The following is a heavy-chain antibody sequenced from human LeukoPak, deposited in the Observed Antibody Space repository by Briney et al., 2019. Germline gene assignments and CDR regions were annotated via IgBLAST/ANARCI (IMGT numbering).Heavy chain of an antibody. Sequence: SVKVSCKASGGTFSSYAISWVRQAPGQGLEWMGGIIPIFGTANYAQKFQGRVTITTDESTSTAYMELSSLRSEDTAVYYCARGDLPAAMRAGYYYYMDVWGKGTTVTVSS. CDR2: IIPIFGTA. CDR3: ARGDLPAAMRAGYYYYMDV. V-gene: IGHV1-69*05. D-gene: IGHD2-2*01. CDR1: GGTFSSYA. J-gene: IGHJ6*03.